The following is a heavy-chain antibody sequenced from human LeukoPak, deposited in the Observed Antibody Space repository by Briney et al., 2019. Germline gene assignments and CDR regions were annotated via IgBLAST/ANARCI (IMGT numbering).Heavy chain of an antibody. J-gene: IGHJ4*02. Sequence: GGSLRLSCAASGFTFSTYGVHWVRQAPGKGLEWVAFIRYDGSNKYYADSVKGRFTVSRDNSKNTLYLQMNSLRAEDTAVYHCAKDKYSPVRSMSEAAYYFDFWGPGTLVTVSS. CDR1: GFTFSTYG. CDR2: IRYDGSNK. D-gene: IGHD6-13*01. V-gene: IGHV3-30*02. CDR3: AKDKYSPVRSMSEAAYYFDF.